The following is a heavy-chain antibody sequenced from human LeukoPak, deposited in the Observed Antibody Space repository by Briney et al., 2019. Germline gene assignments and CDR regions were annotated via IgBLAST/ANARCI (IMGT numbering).Heavy chain of an antibody. CDR1: GDSISSGSYY. D-gene: IGHD6-13*01. CDR3: ARSGQQLVRSEYFQH. CDR2: VDHSGNT. V-gene: IGHV4-39*07. Sequence: SETLSLTCTVSGDSISSGSYYWGWIRQPPGKGLEWLGSVDHSGNTHYNPSLKSPVTISVDTSKNQFSLKLSSVTAADTAVYYCARSGQQLVRSEYFQHWGQGTLVTVSS. J-gene: IGHJ1*01.